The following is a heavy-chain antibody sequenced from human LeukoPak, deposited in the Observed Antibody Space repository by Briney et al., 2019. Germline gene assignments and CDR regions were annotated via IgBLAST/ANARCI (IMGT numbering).Heavy chain of an antibody. CDR2: ISGGGGTT. D-gene: IGHD3-10*01. J-gene: IGHJ6*03. CDR3: AKDSAFYYIDV. V-gene: IGHV3-23*01. CDR1: DFTFSTYA. Sequence: GGSLRLSCAASDFTFSTYAMSWVRQAPGRGLEWVSTISGGGGTTYYADSVKGRFTISRDNSKNTLYLQMNSLKGDDTAVYYCAKDSAFYYIDVWGKGTTVIISS.